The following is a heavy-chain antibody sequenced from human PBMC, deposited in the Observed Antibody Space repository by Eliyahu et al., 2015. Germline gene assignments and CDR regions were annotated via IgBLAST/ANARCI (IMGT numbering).Heavy chain of an antibody. D-gene: IGHD3-3*01. CDR3: ARGRSDYDFWSGYLSY. CDR1: GFTFSSYS. CDR2: ISSSSSYI. V-gene: IGHV3-21*01. J-gene: IGHJ4*02. Sequence: EVQLVESGRGLVKPGGSLRLSCAASGFTFSSYSMNWVRQAPGKGLEWVSSISSSSSYIYYADSVKGRFTISRDNAKNSLYLQMNSLRAEDTAVYYCARGRSDYDFWSGYLSYWGQGTLVTVSS.